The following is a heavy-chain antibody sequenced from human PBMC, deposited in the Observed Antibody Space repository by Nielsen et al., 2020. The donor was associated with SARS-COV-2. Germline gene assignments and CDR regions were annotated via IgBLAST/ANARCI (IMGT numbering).Heavy chain of an antibody. CDR2: HYYGGST. CDR3: ARHRQWELLGIDY. J-gene: IGHJ4*02. V-gene: IGHV4-39*01. CDR1: GGSISSNFYY. D-gene: IGHD1-26*01. Sequence: SETLSLTCSVSGGSISSNFYYWGWIRQPPGKGLERIGSHYYGGSTYYNPSLKSRVTISVDTSKNQFSLRLTSVTAADTAVYYCARHRQWELLGIDYWGQGTLVTVSS.